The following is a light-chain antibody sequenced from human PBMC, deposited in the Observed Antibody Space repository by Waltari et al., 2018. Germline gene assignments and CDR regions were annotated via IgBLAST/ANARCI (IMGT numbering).Light chain of an antibody. CDR3: AAWDDSLNGWV. CDR2: FDD. Sequence: QSVLTQPPSVSEAPRQRVTSSCSGSSSNIGNNAVNWYQQLPGKAPKPLLYFDDLPPSGVSDRFSGSKSGTSASLAISGLQSDDEADYYCAAWDDSLNGWVFGGGNKLTVL. CDR1: SSNIGNNA. J-gene: IGLJ3*02. V-gene: IGLV1-36*01.